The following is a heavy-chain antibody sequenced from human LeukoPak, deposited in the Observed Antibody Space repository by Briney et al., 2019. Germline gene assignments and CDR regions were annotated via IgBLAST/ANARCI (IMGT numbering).Heavy chain of an antibody. CDR3: ARDKGYCSGGSCYSTSDY. CDR2: IYYSGST. J-gene: IGHJ4*02. D-gene: IGHD2-15*01. V-gene: IGHV4-39*07. Sequence: SETLSLTCTVSGGSISSSSYYWGWIRQPPGKGLEWIGSIYYSGSTYYKPSLKSRVTISVDTSKNQFSLKLSSVTAADTAVYYCARDKGYCSGGSCYSTSDYWGQGTLVTVSS. CDR1: GGSISSSSYY.